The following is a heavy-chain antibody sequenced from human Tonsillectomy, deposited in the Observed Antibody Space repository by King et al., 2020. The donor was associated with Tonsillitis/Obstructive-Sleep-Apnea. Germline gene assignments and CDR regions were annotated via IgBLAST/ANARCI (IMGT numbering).Heavy chain of an antibody. CDR2: ISYDGSDK. D-gene: IGHD1-26*01. CDR3: ATASVSYFLREAFDN. V-gene: IGHV3-30*03. CDR1: GFTFSNYG. Sequence: VQLVESGGGVVQPGRSLRLSCAASGFTFSNYGMHWVRQAPGKGLEWVAVISYDGSDKYYADSVKGRFTISRDNSKNTLYVEMNSLRAEDTAVYYCATASVSYFLREAFDNWGQGTMVTVSS. J-gene: IGHJ3*02.